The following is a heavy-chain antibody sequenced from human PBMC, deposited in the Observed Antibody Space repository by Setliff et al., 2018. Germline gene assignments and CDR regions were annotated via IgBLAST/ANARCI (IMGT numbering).Heavy chain of an antibody. V-gene: IGHV4-61*02. CDR2: IXXXXXX. CDR3: ARSLSSGSYWNSRPFYSDY. Sequence: SETLSLTCTVSGGSISSGSHYWTWIRQPTGKRLEWIGXIXXXXXXXXXPSLKSRVXXSRDTSKNQLSLELTSVTAADTAVYYCARSLSSGSYWNSRPFYSDYWGQGTLVTVSS. J-gene: IGHJ4*02. CDR1: GGSISSGSHY. D-gene: IGHD3-10*01.